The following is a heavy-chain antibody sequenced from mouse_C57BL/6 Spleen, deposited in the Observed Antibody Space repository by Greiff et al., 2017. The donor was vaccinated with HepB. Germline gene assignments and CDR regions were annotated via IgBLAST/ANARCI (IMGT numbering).Heavy chain of an antibody. J-gene: IGHJ1*03. CDR2: IYPGDGDT. CDR3: ARPNWAYWYFDV. CDR1: GYAFSSSW. D-gene: IGHD4-1*01. V-gene: IGHV1-82*01. Sequence: QVQLQQSGPELVKPGASVKISCKASGYAFSSSWMNWVKQRPGKGLEWIGRIYPGDGDTNYNGKFKGKATLTADKSSSTAYMQLSSLTSEDSAVYFCARPNWAYWYFDVWGTGTTVTVSS.